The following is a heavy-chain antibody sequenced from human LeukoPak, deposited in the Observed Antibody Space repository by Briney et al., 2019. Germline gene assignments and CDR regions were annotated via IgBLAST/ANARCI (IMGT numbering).Heavy chain of an antibody. CDR1: DGSITSYY. CDR3: ARVTGTIDY. V-gene: IGHV4-59*01. Sequence: KPSETLSLTCTVSDGSITSYYWSWIRQPPGKGLEWIGYIYYGENTNYNPSLKSRVTISVDTSKKQFSLKLTSVTAADTAVYYCARVTGTIDYWGQGTLVTVSS. J-gene: IGHJ4*02. CDR2: IYYGENT. D-gene: IGHD1-20*01.